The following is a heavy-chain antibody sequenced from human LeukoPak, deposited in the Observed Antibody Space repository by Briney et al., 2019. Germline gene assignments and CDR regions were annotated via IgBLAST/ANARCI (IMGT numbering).Heavy chain of an antibody. CDR1: GFTFSSYG. J-gene: IGHJ5*02. CDR2: IWYDGSNK. D-gene: IGHD3-10*01. V-gene: IGHV3-33*01. Sequence: GGSLRLSCAASGFTFSSYGMHWVRQAPGKGLEWVAVIWYDGSNKYYADSVKGRFTISRDNSKNTLYLQMNSLRAEDTAVYYCARGNYGSGSYYQNNWFDPWGQGTLSPSPQ. CDR3: ARGNYGSGSYYQNNWFDP.